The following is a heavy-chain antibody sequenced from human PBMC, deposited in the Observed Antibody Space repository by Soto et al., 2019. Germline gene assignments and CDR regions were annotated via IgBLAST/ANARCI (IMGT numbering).Heavy chain of an antibody. D-gene: IGHD3-22*01. CDR2: TYYRSKWYN. V-gene: IGHV6-1*01. CDR3: ARDLRGYYDSSGNNWFDP. Sequence: SQTLSLTCAISGDSVSSNSAAWNWIRQSPSRGLEWLGRTYYRSKWYNDYAVSVKSRITINPDTSKNQFSLQLNSVTPEDTAVYYCARDLRGYYDSSGNNWFDPCGQGTLVTVSS. J-gene: IGHJ5*02. CDR1: GDSVSSNSAA.